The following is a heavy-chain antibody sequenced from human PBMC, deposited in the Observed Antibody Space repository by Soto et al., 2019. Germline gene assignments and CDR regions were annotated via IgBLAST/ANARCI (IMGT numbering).Heavy chain of an antibody. D-gene: IGHD1-1*01. CDR2: INHSGST. Sequence: PSETLSLTCAVYGGSFSGYYWSWIRQPPGKGLEWIGEINHSGSTNYNPSLKSRVTMSVDMSKKQFSLTLRSVTAADTAIYYCVRDGTKNLRHRFDPWGRGILVTVSS. CDR3: VRDGTKNLRHRFDP. V-gene: IGHV4-34*01. CDR1: GGSFSGYY. J-gene: IGHJ5*02.